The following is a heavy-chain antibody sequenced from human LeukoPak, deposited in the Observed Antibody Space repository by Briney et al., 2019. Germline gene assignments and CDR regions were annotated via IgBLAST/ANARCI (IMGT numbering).Heavy chain of an antibody. CDR1: GFTFSSYA. J-gene: IGHJ5*02. CDR2: ISGSGGST. V-gene: IGHV3-23*01. Sequence: GGSLRLSCAASGFTFSSYAMSWVRQAPGKGLEWVSAISGSGGSTYYADSVKGRFTISRANSKNTLYLQMNSLRAEDTAVYYCATYGSGSYYIRWFDPWGQGTLVTVSS. D-gene: IGHD3-10*01. CDR3: ATYGSGSYYIRWFDP.